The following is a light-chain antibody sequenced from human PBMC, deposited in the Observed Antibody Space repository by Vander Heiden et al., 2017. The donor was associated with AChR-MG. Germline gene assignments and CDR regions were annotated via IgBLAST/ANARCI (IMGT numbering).Light chain of an antibody. V-gene: IGKV2D-29*01. CDR2: EAS. CDR1: QCRPHRDGRTN. Sequence: ILGHLASRDTESSQCRPHRDGRTNLSWYQQRPGQPPQPLIYEASYRASGVPERFSGSGSGTDFSLKISRVEAEDVGVYFCRLRNQRPLTFGSGTKVEF. CDR3: RLRNQRPLT. J-gene: IGKJ4*01.